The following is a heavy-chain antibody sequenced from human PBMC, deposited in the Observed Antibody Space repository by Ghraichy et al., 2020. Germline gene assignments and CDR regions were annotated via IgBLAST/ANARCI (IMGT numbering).Heavy chain of an antibody. CDR3: ARDMTTVTTLERIQYFQH. V-gene: IGHV1-2*02. CDR2: INPNSGGT. CDR1: GYTFTGYY. D-gene: IGHD4-17*01. Sequence: ASVKVSCKASGYTFTGYYMHWVRQAPGQGLEWVGWINPNSGGTNYAQKFQGRVTMTRDTSISTAYMELSRLRSDDTAVYYCARDMTTVTTLERIQYFQHWGQGTLVTVSS. J-gene: IGHJ1*01.